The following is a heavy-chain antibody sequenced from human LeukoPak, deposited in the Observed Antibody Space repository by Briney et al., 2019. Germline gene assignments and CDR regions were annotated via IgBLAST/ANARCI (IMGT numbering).Heavy chain of an antibody. CDR1: GGTFSSYA. J-gene: IGHJ4*02. CDR2: IIPIFGTA. CDR3: ARAPSFNVPFDY. V-gene: IGHV1-69*13. D-gene: IGHD2-2*01. Sequence: GASVKVSCKASGGTFSSYAISWVRQAPGQGLEWMGGIIPIFGTANYAQKFQGRVTITADESTSTAYMELSSLRSEDTAVYYCARAPSFNVPFDYWGQGTLVTVSS.